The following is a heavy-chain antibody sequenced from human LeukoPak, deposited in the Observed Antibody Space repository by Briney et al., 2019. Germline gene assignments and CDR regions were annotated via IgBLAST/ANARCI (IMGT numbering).Heavy chain of an antibody. CDR3: AKDFTKSSGWYFDY. Sequence: PGGSLRLSCAASGFTFSSYAMSWVRQAPGKGLEWVSAISGGSTYYADSVKGRFTISRDNSKNTLYLQMNSLRAEDTAVYYCAKDFTKSSGWYFDYWGQGTLVTVSS. D-gene: IGHD6-19*01. CDR1: GFTFSSYA. V-gene: IGHV3-23*01. CDR2: ISGGST. J-gene: IGHJ4*02.